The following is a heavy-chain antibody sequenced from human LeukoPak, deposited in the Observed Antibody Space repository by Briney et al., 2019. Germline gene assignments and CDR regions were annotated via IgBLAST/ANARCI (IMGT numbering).Heavy chain of an antibody. V-gene: IGHV4-30-2*01. D-gene: IGHD3-22*01. CDR1: GGSISSSGYS. Sequence: PSETLSLTCAVSGGSISSSGYSWSWIRQPPGKGLEWIGYIYHSGSTYYNPSLKSRVTISVDRSKNQFSLKLSSVTAAATAVYYCGRMGGYPLGAFDIWGQGTMVTVSS. J-gene: IGHJ3*02. CDR3: GRMGGYPLGAFDI. CDR2: IYHSGST.